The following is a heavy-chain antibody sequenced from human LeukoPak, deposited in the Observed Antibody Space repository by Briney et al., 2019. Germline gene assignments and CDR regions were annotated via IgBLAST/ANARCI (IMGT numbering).Heavy chain of an antibody. V-gene: IGHV3-30*18. D-gene: IGHD5-12*01. CDR2: ISYDGSNK. J-gene: IGHJ5*02. CDR3: AKDGGLPYNWFDP. Sequence: GGSLRLSCAASGFTFSSYGMHWVRQAPGKGLEWVAVISYDGSNKYYADSVKGRFTISRDNSKNTLYLQMNSLRAEDTAVYYCAKDGGLPYNWFDPWDQGTLVTVSS. CDR1: GFTFSSYG.